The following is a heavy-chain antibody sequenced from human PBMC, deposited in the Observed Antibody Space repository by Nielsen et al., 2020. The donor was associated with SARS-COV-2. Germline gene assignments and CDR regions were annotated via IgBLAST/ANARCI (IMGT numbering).Heavy chain of an antibody. Sequence: GESLKISCEASGYSFTSYWIGWVRQMPGKGLEWMGIIYPGDSDTRYSPSFQGQVTISADKSISTVYLQWSSLTASDTAMYYCASRSGPDAFDVWGQGTMVTVSS. CDR2: IYPGDSDT. V-gene: IGHV5-51*01. J-gene: IGHJ3*01. CDR3: ASRSGPDAFDV. D-gene: IGHD3-3*01. CDR1: GYSFTSYW.